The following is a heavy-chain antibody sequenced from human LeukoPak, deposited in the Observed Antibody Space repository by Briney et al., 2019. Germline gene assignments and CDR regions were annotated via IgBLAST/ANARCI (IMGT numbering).Heavy chain of an antibody. Sequence: SETLSLTCTVSGGSISSYYWSWIRQPAGKGLEWIGRIYTSGSTNYNPSLKGRVTMSVDTSKNQFSLKLSSVTAADTAVYYCARDRYSSTGDAFDIWGQGTMVTVSS. CDR1: GGSISSYY. V-gene: IGHV4-4*07. CDR3: ARDRYSSTGDAFDI. D-gene: IGHD6-13*01. CDR2: IYTSGST. J-gene: IGHJ3*02.